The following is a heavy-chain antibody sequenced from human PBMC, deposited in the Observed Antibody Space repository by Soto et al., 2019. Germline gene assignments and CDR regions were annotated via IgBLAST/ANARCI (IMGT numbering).Heavy chain of an antibody. CDR2: IGGSGGST. J-gene: IGHJ3*02. D-gene: IGHD1-26*01. CDR3: AKDLVGIVGVDDAFDI. Sequence: EVQLLESGGGLVQPGGSLRLSCAASGFTFRNYAMSWVRQAPGKGLEWVSAIGGSGGSTYYADSVKGRFTISRDNSKNTLYLQMNSVRAEDTAVYCCAKDLVGIVGVDDAFDIWGQGTMVTVSS. CDR1: GFTFRNYA. V-gene: IGHV3-23*01.